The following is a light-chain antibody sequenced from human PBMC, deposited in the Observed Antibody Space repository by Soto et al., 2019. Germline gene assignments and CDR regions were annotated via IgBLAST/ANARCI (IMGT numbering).Light chain of an antibody. V-gene: IGLV2-14*01. CDR2: DVR. CDR1: SSDVGGYNY. Sequence: QSALTQPASVSGSPGQSITISCTGTSSDVGGYNYVSWYQQHPGKAPNLMIYDVRKRPSGVSNRFSCSKSGNTASLTSSGLQAEDEADYCCSSYTSSRHAVFGGGTQLTVL. CDR3: SSYTSSRHAV. J-gene: IGLJ7*01.